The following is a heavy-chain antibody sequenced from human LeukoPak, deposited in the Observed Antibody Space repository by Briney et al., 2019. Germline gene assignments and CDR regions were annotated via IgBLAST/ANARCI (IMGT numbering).Heavy chain of an antibody. D-gene: IGHD4-23*01. CDR1: GFTFSSYS. CDR3: AKRPMTTVADYFDY. V-gene: IGHV3-21*01. Sequence: GGSLRLSCAASGFTFSSYSMNWVRQAPGKGLEWVSSISSSSSYIYYADSVKGRFTISRDNAKNSLYLQMNSLRAEDTAVYYCAKRPMTTVADYFDYWGQGTLVTVSS. CDR2: ISSSSSYI. J-gene: IGHJ4*02.